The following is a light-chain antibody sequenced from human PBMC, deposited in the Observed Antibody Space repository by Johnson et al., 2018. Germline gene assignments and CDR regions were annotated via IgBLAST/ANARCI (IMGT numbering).Light chain of an antibody. CDR2: ENN. V-gene: IGLV1-51*02. Sequence: QSVLTQPPSVSAAPGQKVTISCSGSSSNIGNNYVSWYQQLPGTAPKLLIYENNKRPSGIPDRFYGSKSGTSATLGLTGLQTRDEADYYCGTWDSSLSAGNVFGTGTKVTVL. CDR1: SSNIGNNY. CDR3: GTWDSSLSAGNV. J-gene: IGLJ1*01.